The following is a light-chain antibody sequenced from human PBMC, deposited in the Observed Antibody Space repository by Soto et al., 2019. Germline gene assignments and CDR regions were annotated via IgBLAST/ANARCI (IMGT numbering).Light chain of an antibody. V-gene: IGLV2-14*01. J-gene: IGLJ3*02. CDR3: SSYTSSSTQV. CDR2: EVS. Sequence: QSALTQPASVSGSPGQSITISCTGTSSDVGGYNYVSWYQQHPGKAPKLMIYEVSHRPSGVSNRFSGSKSANTASLTISGLHAEDEADYYCSSYTSSSTQVFGGGTKLTVL. CDR1: SSDVGGYNY.